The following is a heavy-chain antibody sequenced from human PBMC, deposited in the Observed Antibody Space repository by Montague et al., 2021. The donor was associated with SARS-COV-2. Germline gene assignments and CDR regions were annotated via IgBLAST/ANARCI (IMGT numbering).Heavy chain of an antibody. CDR3: ARSYYDILTAYYTPFDY. CDR1: GFSLSTSGMR. V-gene: IGHV2-70*04. Sequence: PTLVKSTQTLTLTCTFSGFSLSTSGMRASWIRQPPGKALEWLARIDWXDDKFYSTSLKTRLTISKDTSKNQVVLTMTNKDPVDTATYYCARSYYDILTAYYTPFDYWGQGTLVTVSS. D-gene: IGHD3-9*01. CDR2: IDWXDDK. J-gene: IGHJ4*02.